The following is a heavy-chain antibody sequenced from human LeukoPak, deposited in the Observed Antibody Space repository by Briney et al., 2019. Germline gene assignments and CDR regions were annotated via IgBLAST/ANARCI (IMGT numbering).Heavy chain of an antibody. CDR2: ISSSSSYI. D-gene: IGHD3-10*01. J-gene: IGHJ3*02. CDR1: GFTFSSYS. Sequence: PGGSLRLSCAASGFTFSSYSMNWVRQAPGKWLEWVSSISSSSSYIYYADSVKGRFTISRDNAKNSLYLQMNSLRAEDTAVYYCARDPGFGEPDAFDIWGQGTMVTVSS. CDR3: ARDPGFGEPDAFDI. V-gene: IGHV3-21*01.